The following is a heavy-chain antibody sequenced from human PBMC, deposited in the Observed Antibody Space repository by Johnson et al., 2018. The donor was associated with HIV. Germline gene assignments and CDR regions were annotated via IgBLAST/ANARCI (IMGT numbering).Heavy chain of an antibody. CDR1: GFTFSSYA. CDR2: ISYDGSNK. J-gene: IGHJ3*02. CDR3: ARVSRSGYYLVRVFDI. Sequence: QVQLVESGGGLVQPGGSLRLSCAASGFTFSSYAMHWVRQAPGKGLEWVAVISYDGSNKYYADSVKGRFTISRDNSKNTLYLQMNSLRAEDTAVYYCARVSRSGYYLVRVFDIWGQGTMVTVSS. V-gene: IGHV3-30-3*01. D-gene: IGHD3-3*01.